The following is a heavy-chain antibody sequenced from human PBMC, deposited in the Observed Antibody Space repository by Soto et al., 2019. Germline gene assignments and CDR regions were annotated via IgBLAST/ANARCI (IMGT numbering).Heavy chain of an antibody. CDR2: INPNSGGT. Sequence: GAXVKVSCKASGYTFTGYYMHWVRQAPGQGLEWMGWINPNSGGTNYAQKFQGWVTMTRDTSISTAYMELSRLRSDDTAVYYCARGGYCSSTSCYAYLYYYDYWGQGTLVTVSS. J-gene: IGHJ4*02. CDR1: GYTFTGYY. CDR3: ARGGYCSSTSCYAYLYYYDY. D-gene: IGHD2-2*01. V-gene: IGHV1-2*04.